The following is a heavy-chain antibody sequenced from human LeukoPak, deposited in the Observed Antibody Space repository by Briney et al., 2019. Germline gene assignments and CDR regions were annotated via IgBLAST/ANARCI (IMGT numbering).Heavy chain of an antibody. Sequence: PGGSLRLSCAASGFTVSSNYMSWVHQAPGKGLEWVSVIYSGGSTYYADSVKGRFTISRDNSKNTLYLQMNSLRAEDTAVYYCARVRGSTPPDYYMDVWGKGTTVTVSS. V-gene: IGHV3-53*01. CDR1: GFTVSSNY. D-gene: IGHD2-2*01. CDR2: IYSGGST. J-gene: IGHJ6*03. CDR3: ARVRGSTPPDYYMDV.